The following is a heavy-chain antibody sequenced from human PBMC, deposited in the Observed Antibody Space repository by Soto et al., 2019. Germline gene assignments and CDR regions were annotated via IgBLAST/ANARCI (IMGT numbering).Heavy chain of an antibody. Sequence: QVQLVQSGAEVKKPGASVKVSCKASGYTFTSYGISWVRQAPGQGLEWMGWISAYNGNTNYAQKLQGRVTMTTDTSTSTAYMELRSMRSDDTAVYSCATTTPYCSSTSCYWGAFDIWVEGTMVTVSS. CDR3: ATTTPYCSSTSCYWGAFDI. CDR2: ISAYNGNT. J-gene: IGHJ3*02. V-gene: IGHV1-18*01. CDR1: GYTFTSYG. D-gene: IGHD2-2*01.